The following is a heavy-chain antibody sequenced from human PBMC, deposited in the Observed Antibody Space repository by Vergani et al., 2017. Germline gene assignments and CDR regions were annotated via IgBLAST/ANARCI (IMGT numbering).Heavy chain of an antibody. CDR3: ARAEYSSSGSFDY. CDR1: GFTFSSYA. V-gene: IGHV3-30*04. D-gene: IGHD6-6*01. J-gene: IGHJ4*02. CDR2: ISYDGSNK. Sequence: QVQLVESGGGVVQPGRSLRLSCAASGFTFSSYAMHWVRQAPGKGLEWVAVISYDGSNKYYADSVKGRFTISRDNSKNTLYLQMNSLRAEDTAVYYCARAEYSSSGSFDYWGQGTLVTVSS.